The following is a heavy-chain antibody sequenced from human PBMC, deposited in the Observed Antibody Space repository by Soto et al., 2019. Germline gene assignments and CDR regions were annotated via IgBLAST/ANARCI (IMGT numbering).Heavy chain of an antibody. J-gene: IGHJ4*02. D-gene: IGHD3-10*01. V-gene: IGHV3-30*18. Sequence: PGGSLRLSCAASGFIFSDYGVHWVRQAPGKGLEWVAVISYDGNNKYYADSVKGRFTISRDNSKNTLYLQMIGLTPGDTAVYYCAKDSRAYYYGSEFDYWGQGTLVTVSS. CDR2: ISYDGNNK. CDR3: AKDSRAYYYGSEFDY. CDR1: GFIFSDYG.